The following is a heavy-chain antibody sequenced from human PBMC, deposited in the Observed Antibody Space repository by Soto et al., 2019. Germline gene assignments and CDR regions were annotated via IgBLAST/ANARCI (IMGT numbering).Heavy chain of an antibody. CDR2: FRGSGDDGTT. Sequence: GGSLRLSCAASGFTFSSYSMSWVRQAPGKGLEWVSGFRGSGDDGTTYYADSVKGRFTISRDNSKNMLFLQMNSLGAEDTAIYYCAKKVNSGSGSQYFAYLGQGTLATVSS. D-gene: IGHD3-10*01. J-gene: IGHJ4*02. CDR1: GFTFSSYS. CDR3: AKKVNSGSGSQYFAY. V-gene: IGHV3-23*01.